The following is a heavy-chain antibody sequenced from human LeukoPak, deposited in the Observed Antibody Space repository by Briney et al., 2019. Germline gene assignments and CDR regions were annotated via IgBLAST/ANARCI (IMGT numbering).Heavy chain of an antibody. CDR1: GGSISSYY. V-gene: IGHV4-59*08. J-gene: IGHJ4*02. CDR2: IYYSGST. CDR3: ARLFNYDFWSGYYPAPYFDY. D-gene: IGHD3-3*01. Sequence: SETLSLTCTVSGGSISSYYWSWIRQPPGKGLEWIGYIYYSGSTNYNPSLKSRVTISVDTSKNQFSLKLSSVTAADTAVHYCARLFNYDFWSGYYPAPYFDYWGQGTLVTVSS.